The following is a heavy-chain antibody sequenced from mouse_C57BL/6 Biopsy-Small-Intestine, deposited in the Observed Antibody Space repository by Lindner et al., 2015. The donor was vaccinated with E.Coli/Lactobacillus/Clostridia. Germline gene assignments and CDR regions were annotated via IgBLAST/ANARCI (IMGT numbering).Heavy chain of an antibody. Sequence: SVKVSCKASGYDFYIYYMNWVRQAPGQGLEWMGVINPSDGRTTYAQKFQGRVTMTGDSSTSTFYMELSSLRSEDTAVYYCAKLGAYYDIFTGRGGLDVWGQGTTVTVSS. V-gene: IGHV1-19*01. CDR2: INPSDGRT. J-gene: IGHJ1*01. D-gene: IGHD2-3*01. CDR1: GYDFYIYY. CDR3: AKLGAYYDIFTGRGGLDV.